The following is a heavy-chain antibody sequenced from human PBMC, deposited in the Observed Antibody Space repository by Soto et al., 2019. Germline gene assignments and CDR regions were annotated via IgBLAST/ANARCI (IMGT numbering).Heavy chain of an antibody. CDR1: GGSISSYC. Sequence: SETLSLTCTVSGGSISSYCWSWIRQPPGKGLEWIGYIYYSGSTNYNPSLKSRVTISVDTSKNQFSLKLSSVTAADTAVYYCARESIAVAGIFDYWGQGTLVTVPQ. D-gene: IGHD6-19*01. V-gene: IGHV4-59*01. CDR3: ARESIAVAGIFDY. J-gene: IGHJ4*02. CDR2: IYYSGST.